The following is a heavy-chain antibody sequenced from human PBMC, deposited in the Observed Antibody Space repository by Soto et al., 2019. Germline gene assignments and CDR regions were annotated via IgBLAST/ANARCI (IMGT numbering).Heavy chain of an antibody. CDR3: ARTMYDYVGGSYPSGYYYGMDV. Sequence: ASVKVSCKASGYTFTSYAMHWVRQAPGQRLEWMGWINAGNGNTKYSQKFQGRVTITRDTSASTAYMELSSVTAADTAVYYCARTMYDYVGGSYPSGYYYGMDVWGQGTTSTVSS. CDR1: GYTFTSYA. D-gene: IGHD3-16*01. V-gene: IGHV1-3*01. CDR2: INAGNGNT. J-gene: IGHJ6*02.